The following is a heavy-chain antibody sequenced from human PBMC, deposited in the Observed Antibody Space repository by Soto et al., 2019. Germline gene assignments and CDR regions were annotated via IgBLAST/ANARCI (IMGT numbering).Heavy chain of an antibody. CDR1: GYSFTNYW. D-gene: IGHD2-15*01. Sequence: GESLKISCKGSGYSFTNYWINWVLQMPGKGLEWMGTIDPSDSYTNYSPSFQGHVTISVDKSVNTAYLQWSILKASDTAVYYCAREILAPDFDVHGMDVWGQGTTVTVSS. J-gene: IGHJ6*02. V-gene: IGHV5-10-1*01. CDR3: AREILAPDFDVHGMDV. CDR2: IDPSDSYT.